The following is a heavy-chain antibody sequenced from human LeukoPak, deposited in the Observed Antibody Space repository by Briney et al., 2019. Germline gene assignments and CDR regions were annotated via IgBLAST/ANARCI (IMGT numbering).Heavy chain of an antibody. J-gene: IGHJ5*02. CDR2: FYYSGST. D-gene: IGHD1-26*01. CDR3: ARRRASQWELRP. CDR1: GGSISSSGYY. Sequence: PSETLSLTCTVSGGSISSSGYYWGWIRQPPGKGLEWIGSFYYSGSTYYNPSLKSRVTISVDTSKNQFSLKLSSVTAADTAVYYCARRRASQWELRPWGQGTLVTVSS. V-gene: IGHV4-39*01.